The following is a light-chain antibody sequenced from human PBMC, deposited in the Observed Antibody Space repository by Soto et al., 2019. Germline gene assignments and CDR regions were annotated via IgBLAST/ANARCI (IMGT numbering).Light chain of an antibody. Sequence: ETVLTQSPGTLSLSPGEGATLSCRASQSVDSRYLAWYQQKPGQAPMLLISATSTRASGIPDRFSGSGSGTDFTLTISRLEPEDFAVYYCQQYATAPYTFGQGTTLEFK. CDR1: QSVDSRY. CDR2: ATS. V-gene: IGKV3-20*01. J-gene: IGKJ2*01. CDR3: QQYATAPYT.